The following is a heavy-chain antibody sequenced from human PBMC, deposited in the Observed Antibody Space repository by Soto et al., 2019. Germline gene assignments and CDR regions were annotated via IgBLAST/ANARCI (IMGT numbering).Heavy chain of an antibody. V-gene: IGHV3-30*18. CDR2: ISYDGINK. CDR1: GFTFSSNA. Sequence: GGSLRLSCEASGFTFSSNAMHWVRQPPGKGLEWVAFISYDGINKYYADSVKGRFTISRDNSKNTVYLQMNSLRPEDTAVYYCAKDRATCYAIDYWGAGTLVTLSS. CDR3: AKDRATCYAIDY. D-gene: IGHD2-2*01. J-gene: IGHJ4*02.